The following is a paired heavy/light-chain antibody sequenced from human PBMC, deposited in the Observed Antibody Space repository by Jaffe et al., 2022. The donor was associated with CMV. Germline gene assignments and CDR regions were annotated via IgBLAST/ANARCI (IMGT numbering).Heavy chain of an antibody. CDR2: ITPNSGGT. V-gene: IGHV1-2*02. CDR1: GYTFTDYA. CDR3: ARGGGGLMY. Sequence: QVQLVQSGVEVRKPGASVKVSCKASGYTFTDYAIHWVRQAPGQGLEWMGWITPNSGGTKYAQKFQGRVTMTGDASITTGYMELSRLTSDDTAVYYCARGGGGLMYWGRGTLVTVSS. J-gene: IGHJ4*02. D-gene: IGHD3-10*01.
Light chain of an antibody. CDR2: GAS. CDR1: QSVSSNS. Sequence: EIVLTQSPGTLSLSPGEGATLSCRASQSVSSNSLAWYQQKPGQAPRLVIYGASSRATGIPDRFSGSGSGTDFTLTISRLEPEDFAVYYCQQYGTSPLTFGGGTKVEI. CDR3: QQYGTSPLT. V-gene: IGKV3-20*01. J-gene: IGKJ4*01.